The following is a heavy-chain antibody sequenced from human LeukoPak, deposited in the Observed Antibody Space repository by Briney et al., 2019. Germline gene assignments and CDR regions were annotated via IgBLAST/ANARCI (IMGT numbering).Heavy chain of an antibody. V-gene: IGHV4-30-2*01. J-gene: IGHJ6*02. Sequence: SETLSLTCAVSGGSISSGGYSWSWIRQPPGKGLEWIGYIYHSGSTYYNPSLKSRVTISVDRSKNQFSLKLSSVTAADTAVYYCARGYGDYSRDYGMDVWGQGTTVTVSS. D-gene: IGHD4-17*01. CDR1: GGSISSGGYS. CDR3: ARGYGDYSRDYGMDV. CDR2: IYHSGST.